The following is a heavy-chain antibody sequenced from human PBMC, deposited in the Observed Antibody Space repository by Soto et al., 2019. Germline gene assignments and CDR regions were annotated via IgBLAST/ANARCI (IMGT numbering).Heavy chain of an antibody. CDR1: GVFISSDGYS. Sequence: SDALCLTCAVSGVFISSDGYSLILIRQPPGKGLEWIGYMYHSGSTYYNPSLKSRVTISIDRSKNQFSLKLSSVTSADTAVYCCGGGQDYWGQGILISVSS. CDR3: GGGQDY. J-gene: IGHJ4*01. CDR2: MYHSGST. V-gene: IGHV4-30-2*01.